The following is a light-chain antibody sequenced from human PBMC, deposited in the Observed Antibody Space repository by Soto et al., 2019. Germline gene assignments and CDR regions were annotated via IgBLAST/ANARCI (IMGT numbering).Light chain of an antibody. CDR2: DAS. J-gene: IGKJ4*01. CDR3: QQFNGFPLT. CDR1: QDIGSA. Sequence: IQLTQSPSSLSASVGDRVTITCRAGQDIGSALAWYQQRPGKAPKLLLYDASNLEAGVPSGFSGSGSGTDFTLTITSLRPEDFATYYCQQFNGFPLTCGGGPKVQIK. V-gene: IGKV1-13*02.